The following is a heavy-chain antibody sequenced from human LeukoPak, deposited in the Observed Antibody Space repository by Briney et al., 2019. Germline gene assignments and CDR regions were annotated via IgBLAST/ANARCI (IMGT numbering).Heavy chain of an antibody. CDR1: GGSISSSSYY. CDR3: ARHLSGGGWDFDY. CDR2: IYYSGST. J-gene: IGHJ4*02. Sequence: SETLSLTCTVSGGSISSSSYYWGWIRQPPGKGLEWIGSIYYSGSTYYNPSLKSRVTISVDTSKNQFSLKLSSVTAADTAVYYRARHLSGGGWDFDYWGQGTLVTVSS. V-gene: IGHV4-39*01. D-gene: IGHD2-15*01.